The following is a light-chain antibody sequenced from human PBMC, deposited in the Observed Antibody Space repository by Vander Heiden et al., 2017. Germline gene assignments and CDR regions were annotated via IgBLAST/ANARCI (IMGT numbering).Light chain of an antibody. CDR3: QQRSDWRLT. CDR2: DAS. Sequence: EIVLTQSPATLSLSPGERATVSCRASQSLSKYLAWYQQKPGQAPRLLIYDASNRATGIPGRFSGSGSGTDFTLTISSLEPEDFAVYYCQQRSDWRLTFGGGTKVEIK. J-gene: IGKJ4*01. V-gene: IGKV3-11*01. CDR1: QSLSKY.